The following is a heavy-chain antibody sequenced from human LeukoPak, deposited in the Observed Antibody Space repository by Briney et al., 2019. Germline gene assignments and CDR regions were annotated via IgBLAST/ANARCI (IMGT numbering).Heavy chain of an antibody. J-gene: IGHJ3*02. CDR1: GGSISSGGYY. CDR2: IYHSGST. CDR3: ARRGRSGSYGDAFDI. V-gene: IGHV4-30-2*01. Sequence: SETLSLTCTVSGGSISSGGYYWSWIRQPPGKGLEWIGYIYHSGSTYYNPSLKSRVTISVDRSKNQFSLKLSSVTAADTAVYYCARRGRSGSYGDAFDIWGQGTMVTVSS. D-gene: IGHD1-26*01.